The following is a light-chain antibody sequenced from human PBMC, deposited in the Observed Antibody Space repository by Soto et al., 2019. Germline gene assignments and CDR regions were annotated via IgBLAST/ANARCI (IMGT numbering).Light chain of an antibody. J-gene: IGLJ1*01. V-gene: IGLV2-14*01. CDR2: DVS. CDR3: SSYTSSSTYV. CDR1: NKDVGGYNY. Sequence: SVMAQPASVSGSPGQSITISCTGTNKDVGGYNYVSWYQQHPGKAPKLMIYDVSNRPSGVSNRFSGSKSGNTASLTISGLQAEDEADYYCSSYTSSSTYVFGTGTKVTVL.